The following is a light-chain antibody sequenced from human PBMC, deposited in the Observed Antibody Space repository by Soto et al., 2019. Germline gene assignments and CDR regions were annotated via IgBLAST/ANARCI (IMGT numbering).Light chain of an antibody. CDR3: QQYNSYPLT. Sequence: DIQMTQSPSTLSASVRDRVTITCRASQSISNWLAWYQQKPGKAPKLLIYDASILMSGVPSRFSGSGSGTEFTLTVSSLQPDDFATYYYQQYNSYPLTFGGGTKVDIK. V-gene: IGKV1-5*01. CDR1: QSISNW. J-gene: IGKJ4*01. CDR2: DAS.